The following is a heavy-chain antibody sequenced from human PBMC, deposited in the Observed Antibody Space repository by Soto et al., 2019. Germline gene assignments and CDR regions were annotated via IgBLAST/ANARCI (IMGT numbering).Heavy chain of an antibody. Sequence: PGGSLRLSCAASGFTFSSYAMHWVRQAPGKGLEWVAVISYDGSNKYYADSVKGRFTISRDNSKNTLYLQMNSLRAEDTAVYYCARGSYSGSYYAGYWGQGTLVTVSS. V-gene: IGHV3-30-3*01. J-gene: IGHJ4*02. CDR2: ISYDGSNK. CDR1: GFTFSSYA. D-gene: IGHD1-26*01. CDR3: ARGSYSGSYYAGY.